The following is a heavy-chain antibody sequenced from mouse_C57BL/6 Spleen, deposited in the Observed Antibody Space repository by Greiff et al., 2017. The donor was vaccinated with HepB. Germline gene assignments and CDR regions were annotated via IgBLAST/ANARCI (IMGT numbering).Heavy chain of an antibody. Sequence: VQLQQSGPGLVQPSQCLSITCTASGFSLTSYGVHWVRQSPGKGLEWLGVIWSGGSTDYNAAFIPSLTISKDNSKSQVFCKMNSLQADDTAIYYCARKGDYYGSSYDAMDYWGQGTSVTVSS. J-gene: IGHJ4*01. CDR1: GFSLTSYG. D-gene: IGHD1-1*01. CDR3: ARKGDYYGSSYDAMDY. CDR2: IWSGGST. V-gene: IGHV2-2*01.